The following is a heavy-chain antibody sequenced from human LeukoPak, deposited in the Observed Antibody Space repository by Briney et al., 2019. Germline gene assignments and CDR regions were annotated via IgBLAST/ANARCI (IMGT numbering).Heavy chain of an antibody. CDR3: ARVVLITIFGVVRRRPNWFDP. CDR1: GYTFTSYG. J-gene: IGHJ5*02. CDR2: ISAYNGNT. Sequence: ASVKVSCKASGYTFTSYGISWVRQAPGQGLEWMGWISAYNGNTNYAQKLQGRVTMTTDTSTSTAYMELRSLRSDDTAVYYCARVVLITIFGVVRRRPNWFDPWGQGTLVTVSS. D-gene: IGHD3-3*01. V-gene: IGHV1-18*01.